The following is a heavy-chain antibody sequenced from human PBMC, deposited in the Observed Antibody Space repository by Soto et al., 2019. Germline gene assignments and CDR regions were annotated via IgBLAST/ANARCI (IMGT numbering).Heavy chain of an antibody. CDR3: ASERSAQYFDF. V-gene: IGHV1-69*06. Sequence: QVQLVQSGTVVQRRGSSVKVSCQASGGSFSSHGMAWVRQAPGQGLEWMGGIIPTFGTATYAPKFQGRVMITADKSTNTAYMELSSLRSEDTAVYYCASERSAQYFDFWGQGTLITVSS. CDR2: IIPTFGTA. CDR1: GGSFSSHG. D-gene: IGHD1-26*01. J-gene: IGHJ4*02.